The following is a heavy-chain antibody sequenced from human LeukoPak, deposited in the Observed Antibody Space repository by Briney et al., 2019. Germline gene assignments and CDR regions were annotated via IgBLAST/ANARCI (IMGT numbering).Heavy chain of an antibody. CDR2: IHHIGIT. J-gene: IGHJ4*02. CDR1: GYSITSGYY. D-gene: IGHD3-10*01. CDR3: AGARMDGSGSFPYYFDY. V-gene: IGHV4-38-2*02. Sequence: PETPSLTCIVSGYSITSGYYWSGIRQPPGKGREGIGIIHHIGITHYNPSLKSRVTTSQDTSKTQFSLKLTSVTAADTAVHFCAGARMDGSGSFPYYFDYWGQGSLVTVSS.